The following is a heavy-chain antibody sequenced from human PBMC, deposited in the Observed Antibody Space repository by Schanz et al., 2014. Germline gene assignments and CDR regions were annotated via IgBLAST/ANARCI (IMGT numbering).Heavy chain of an antibody. J-gene: IGHJ1*01. CDR3: AIPRGSYAPNWSEARYFQH. D-gene: IGHD1-1*01. CDR2: INHYGRT. Sequence: QVRLQQWGAGLLKPSGTLSLTCAVYGGSFIGYDWSWIRQFPGQDLEWIGDINHYGRTTYNPSLRVRVSISIDRSQNQFPLKMTSVTAADTAIYYCAIPRGSYAPNWSEARYFQHWGQGSLVTVSS. CDR1: GGSFIGYD. V-gene: IGHV4-34*01.